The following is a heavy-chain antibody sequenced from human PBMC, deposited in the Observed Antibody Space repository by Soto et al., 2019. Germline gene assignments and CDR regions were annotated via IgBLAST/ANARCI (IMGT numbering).Heavy chain of an antibody. CDR1: GGSMSEYF. CDR3: ARDGYDGSGSPYPAY. Sequence: SETLSLTCSVSGGSMSEYFWSWIRQSPGKGLEWIGYIYYLGSTDYNPSLKSRVTISVDTSKRQFSLRLTSVTTADTAVYYCARDGYDGSGSPYPAYWGPGTQVTVSS. D-gene: IGHD3-10*01. V-gene: IGHV4-59*01. CDR2: IYYLGST. J-gene: IGHJ4*02.